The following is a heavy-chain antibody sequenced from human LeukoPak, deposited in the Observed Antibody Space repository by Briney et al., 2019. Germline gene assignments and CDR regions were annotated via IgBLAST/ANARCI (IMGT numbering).Heavy chain of an antibody. CDR2: MKEDGSEK. CDR1: GFTFSSYW. Sequence: PGGSLRLSCAASGFTFSSYWMSWLRQAPGKGLEWVANMKEDGSEKYYVDSVKGRFTVSRDNAKNSMYLQMNSLRAEDTAVYYCARYTRSSGGDYWGQGTLVTVSS. CDR3: ARYTRSSGGDY. J-gene: IGHJ4*02. D-gene: IGHD6-6*01. V-gene: IGHV3-7*01.